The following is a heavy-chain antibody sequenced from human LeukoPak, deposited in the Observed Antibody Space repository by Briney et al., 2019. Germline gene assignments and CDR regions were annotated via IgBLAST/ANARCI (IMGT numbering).Heavy chain of an antibody. CDR2: ISGSGGST. D-gene: IGHD1-26*01. J-gene: IGHJ1*01. V-gene: IGHV3-23*01. CDR1: GFTFSSYA. Sequence: PGGSLRLSCAASGFTFSSYAMSWVRQAPGKGLEWVSAISGSGGSTYYADSVKGRFTISRDNSKNTLYLQMNSLRAEDTAVYYCAKAPSGNYGPMEYFQHWGQGTLVTVSS. CDR3: AKAPSGNYGPMEYFQH.